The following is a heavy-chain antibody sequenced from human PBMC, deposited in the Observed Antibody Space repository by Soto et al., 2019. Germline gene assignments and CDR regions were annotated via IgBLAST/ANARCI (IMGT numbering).Heavy chain of an antibody. CDR2: ISASNGNT. CDR3: ARAGDYGDNGWFDP. CDR1: GYTFTSYG. Sequence: QVQLVQSGAEVKNSGASVKVSCKASGYTFTSYGFSWVRQAPGQGLEWMGWISASNGNTNYAQKLQGRVTMTTDTSTGTAYMELRSLRSDDTATYYCARAGDYGDNGWFDPWGQGTLVTVSS. J-gene: IGHJ5*02. V-gene: IGHV1-18*01. D-gene: IGHD4-17*01.